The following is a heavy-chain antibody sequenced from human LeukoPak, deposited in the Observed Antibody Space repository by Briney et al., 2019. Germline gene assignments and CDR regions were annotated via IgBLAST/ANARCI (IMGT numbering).Heavy chain of an antibody. D-gene: IGHD2-8*01. V-gene: IGHV3-30*04. J-gene: IGHJ5*01. CDR2: ISYDGSNK. Sequence: GGSLRLSCAASGFTFSSYAMHWVRQAPGKGLEWVAVISYDGSNKYYADSVKGRFTISRENSKNTLYLEINSLKTEDTGVYYCAKEKVGGYSTHWSGLFDSWGQGTLVTVSS. CDR1: GFTFSSYA. CDR3: AKEKVGGYSTHWSGLFDS.